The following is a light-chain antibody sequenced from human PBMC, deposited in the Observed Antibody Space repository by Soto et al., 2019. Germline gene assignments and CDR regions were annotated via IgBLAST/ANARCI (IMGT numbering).Light chain of an antibody. J-gene: IGKJ4*01. CDR3: QQSSDWPLT. CDR1: QSVSSY. CDR2: DVS. Sequence: EIVLIQSPATLSLSPGERATLSCRASQSVSSYLAWYQQRPGQAPRLLIYDVSNGATGIPARFSGSGSGTDFTLTISSPEPEDFAVYYCQQSSDWPLTFGGGTKVEIK. V-gene: IGKV3-11*01.